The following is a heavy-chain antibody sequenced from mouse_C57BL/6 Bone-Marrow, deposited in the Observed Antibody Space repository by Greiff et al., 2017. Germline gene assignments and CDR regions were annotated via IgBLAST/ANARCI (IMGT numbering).Heavy chain of an antibody. CDR3: ARASFITTVERAFDY. Sequence: DVMLVESEGGLVQPGSSMKLSCTASGFTFSDYYMAWVRQVPEKGLEWVANINYDGSSTYYLDSLKSRFIISRDNAKNILYLQMSSLKSEDTATYYCARASFITTVERAFDYWGQGTTLTVSS. D-gene: IGHD1-1*01. CDR2: INYDGSST. V-gene: IGHV5-16*01. J-gene: IGHJ2*01. CDR1: GFTFSDYY.